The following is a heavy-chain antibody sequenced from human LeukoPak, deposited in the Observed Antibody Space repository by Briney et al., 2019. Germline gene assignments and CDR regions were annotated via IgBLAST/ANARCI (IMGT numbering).Heavy chain of an antibody. D-gene: IGHD3-3*01. CDR3: ARGGYDFWSGFGDSFDP. CDR2: IYYSGST. V-gene: IGHV4-31*03. Sequence: SETLSLTCTVSGGSISSGGHYWSWIRQHPGKGLEWIGYIYYSGSTCYNPSLKSRVTISVDTSKNQFSLKLSSVTAADTAVYYCARGGYDFWSGFGDSFDPWGQGTLVTVSS. J-gene: IGHJ5*02. CDR1: GGSISSGGHY.